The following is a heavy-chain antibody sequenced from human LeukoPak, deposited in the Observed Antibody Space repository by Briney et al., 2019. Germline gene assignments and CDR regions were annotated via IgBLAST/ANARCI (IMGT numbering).Heavy chain of an antibody. CDR1: GFTFDDYA. CDR3: ANGPQYNTLTGYYKVRSHLDY. Sequence: GRSLRLSCAASGFTFDDYAMHWVRHAPGKGLEWVSGISWNSGSIGYADSVKGRFTISRDNAKNSLYLQMNSLRAEDTAVYYCANGPQYNTLTGYYKVRSHLDYWGQGTLVTVSS. D-gene: IGHD3-9*01. J-gene: IGHJ4*02. CDR2: ISWNSGSI. V-gene: IGHV3-9*01.